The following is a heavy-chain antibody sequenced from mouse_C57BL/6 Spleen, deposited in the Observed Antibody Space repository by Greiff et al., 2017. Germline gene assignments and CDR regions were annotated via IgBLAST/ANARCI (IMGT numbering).Heavy chain of an antibody. V-gene: IGHV3-6*01. D-gene: IGHD1-1*01. CDR2: ISYDGSN. J-gene: IGHJ4*01. CDR3: ARKEYYGSSPYAMDY. Sequence: VQLQQSGPGLVKPSQSLPLTCSVTGYSITSGYYWNWIRQFPGNKLEWMGYISYDGSNNCNPYLKNLNSITLDTSKNQFILTLNSVTTEDTATYYCARKEYYGSSPYAMDYWGQGTSVTVSS. CDR1: GYSITSGYY.